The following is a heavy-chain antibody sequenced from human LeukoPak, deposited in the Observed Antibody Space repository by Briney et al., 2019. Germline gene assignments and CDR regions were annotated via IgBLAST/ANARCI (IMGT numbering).Heavy chain of an antibody. V-gene: IGHV3-7*03. J-gene: IGHJ3*02. CDR1: GFSFSTYW. Sequence: GGSLRLSCVASGFSFSTYWMSWVRQAPGKGLEWVANVKQDGSEKYYVDSVKGRFTISRDNAKNSLYLQMNSLRAEDTALYYCAKDTQLTAIGAFDIWGQGTMVTVSS. CDR2: VKQDGSEK. CDR3: AKDTQLTAIGAFDI. D-gene: IGHD2-21*02.